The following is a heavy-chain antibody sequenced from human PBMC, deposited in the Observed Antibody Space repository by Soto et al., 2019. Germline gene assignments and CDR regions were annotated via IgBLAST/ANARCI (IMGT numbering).Heavy chain of an antibody. CDR2: IDPSDSYT. CDR1: GYSFASYW. V-gene: IGHV5-10-1*01. J-gene: IGHJ6*02. Sequence: ESLKVSWKGSGYSFASYWISWVRQMPGKGLEWMGRIDPSDSYTNYSPYFQGHVTISADKSISTAYLQWSSLKASDTAMYYCARHLNTNLGYSGSWYVILGMDVWGQGTTVTVSS. CDR3: ARHLNTNLGYSGSWYVILGMDV. D-gene: IGHD6-13*01.